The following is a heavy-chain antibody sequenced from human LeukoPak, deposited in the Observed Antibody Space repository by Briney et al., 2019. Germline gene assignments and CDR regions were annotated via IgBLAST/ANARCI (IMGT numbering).Heavy chain of an antibody. CDR3: ARQYSSSWYVFDY. CDR1: GGSISSYY. Sequence: SSETLSLTCTVSGGSISSYYWSWIRQPPGKGLEWIGYIYYSGSTNYNPSLKSRVTISVDTSKNQFSLKLSSVTAADTAVYYCARQYSSSWYVFDYWGQGTLVTVSS. CDR2: IYYSGST. J-gene: IGHJ4*02. V-gene: IGHV4-59*08. D-gene: IGHD6-13*01.